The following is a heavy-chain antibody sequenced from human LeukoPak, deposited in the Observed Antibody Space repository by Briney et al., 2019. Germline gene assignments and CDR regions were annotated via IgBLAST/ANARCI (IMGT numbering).Heavy chain of an antibody. J-gene: IGHJ3*02. CDR3: ARVTGVPNGSGSYYKPNDAFDI. CDR2: IYTSGST. CDR1: GGSFSGYY. Sequence: SETLSLTCAVYGGSFSGYYWSWIRQPAGKGLEWIGRIYTSGSTNYNPSLKSRVTMSVDTSKNQFSLKLSSVTAADTAVYYCARVTGVPNGSGSYYKPNDAFDIWGQGTMVTVSS. D-gene: IGHD3-10*01. V-gene: IGHV4-59*10.